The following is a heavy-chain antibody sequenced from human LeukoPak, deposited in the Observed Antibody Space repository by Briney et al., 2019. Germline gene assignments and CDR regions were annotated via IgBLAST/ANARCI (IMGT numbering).Heavy chain of an antibody. V-gene: IGHV3-7*01. CDR1: EFTFSNYW. D-gene: IGHD5/OR15-5a*01. CDR2: INEDGSVK. Sequence: GGSLTLSCEAFEFTFSNYWMSWVRQAPGKGLEWVANINEDGSVKYYADSVKGRFTISRDNARNSVFLQMNSLRAEDTAVYHCVRDKVSGPTLLDHWGQGTLVTVSS. CDR3: VRDKVSGPTLLDH. J-gene: IGHJ4*02.